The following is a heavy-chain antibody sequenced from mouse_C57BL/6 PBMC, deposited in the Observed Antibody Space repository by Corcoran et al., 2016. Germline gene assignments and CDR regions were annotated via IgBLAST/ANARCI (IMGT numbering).Heavy chain of an antibody. D-gene: IGHD1-1*01. CDR1: GYAFSSYW. Sequence: QVQLQQSGAELVKPGASVKISCKASGYAFSSYWMNWVKQRPGKGLEWIGQIYPGDGDTNYNGKFKGKATLTADKSSSTAYMQLSSLTSEDSAVYFCARDYYGSSYLFDYWGQGTTLTVSS. J-gene: IGHJ2*01. CDR2: IYPGDGDT. V-gene: IGHV1-80*01. CDR3: ARDYYGSSYLFDY.